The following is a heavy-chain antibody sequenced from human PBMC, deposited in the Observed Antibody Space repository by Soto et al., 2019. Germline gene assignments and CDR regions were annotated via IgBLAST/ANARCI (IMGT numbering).Heavy chain of an antibody. J-gene: IGHJ2*01. CDR3: ARRYRWYLDL. D-gene: IGHD1-20*01. CDR1: GGTFSSYA. V-gene: IGHV1-69*13. Sequence: GASVKVSCKASGGTFSSYAISWVRQAPGQGLEWMGGIVPIFGTANYAQKFQGRVTITADESTSTAYMELSSLRSEDTAVYYCARRYRWYLDLWGRGTLVTVSS. CDR2: IVPIFGTA.